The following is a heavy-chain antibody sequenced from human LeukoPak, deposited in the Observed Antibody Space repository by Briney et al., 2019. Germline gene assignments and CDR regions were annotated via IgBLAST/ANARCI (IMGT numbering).Heavy chain of an antibody. CDR3: ARGPYYYDSSGD. J-gene: IGHJ4*02. D-gene: IGHD3-22*01. Sequence: KASETLSLTCTVSGGSISSSSYYWGWIRQPPGKGLEWIGSIYYSGSTYYNPSLKSRVTISVDTSKNQFSLKLSSVTAADTAVYYCARGPYYYDSSGDWGQGTLVTVSS. V-gene: IGHV4-39*07. CDR2: IYYSGST. CDR1: GGSISSSSYY.